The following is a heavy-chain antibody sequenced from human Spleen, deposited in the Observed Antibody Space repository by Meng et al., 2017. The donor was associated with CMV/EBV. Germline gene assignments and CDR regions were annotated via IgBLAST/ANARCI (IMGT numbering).Heavy chain of an antibody. V-gene: IGHV4-34*01. J-gene: IGHJ5*02. CDR1: GGSFSGYY. Sequence: GSLRLSCAVYGGSFSGYYWSWIRQPPGKGLEWIGEINHSGSTNYNPSLKSRVTISVDTSKNQFSLKLSSVTAADTAVYYCAREEIGATKGHWFDPWGQGALVTVS. D-gene: IGHD1-26*01. CDR3: AREEIGATKGHWFDP. CDR2: INHSGST.